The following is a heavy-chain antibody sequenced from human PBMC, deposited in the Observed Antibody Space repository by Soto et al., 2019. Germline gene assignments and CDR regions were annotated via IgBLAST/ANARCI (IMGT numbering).Heavy chain of an antibody. CDR1: GGSISSGGYY. V-gene: IGHV4-31*03. Sequence: QVQLQESGPGLVKPSQTLSLTCTVTGGSISSGGYYWSWIRQHPGKGLEWIGYIYYSGSTYYNPSLKSRVTLSVDTSKNQFSLKLSSVTAADTAVYYCARGRSSTSPYPIGYWGQGTLVTVSS. CDR3: ARGRSSTSPYPIGY. J-gene: IGHJ4*02. D-gene: IGHD2-2*01. CDR2: IYYSGST.